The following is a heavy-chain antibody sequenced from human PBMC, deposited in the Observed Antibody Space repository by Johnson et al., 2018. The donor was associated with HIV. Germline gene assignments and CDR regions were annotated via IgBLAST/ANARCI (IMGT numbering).Heavy chain of an antibody. CDR1: GFTFDDYA. CDR3: AKASGSSVYYDDAFDI. V-gene: IGHV3-9*01. CDR2: ISWNSGSI. Sequence: VESGGGLVQPGRSLRLSCAASGFTFDDYAMHWVRQAPGKGLEWVSGISWNSGSIGYADSVKGRFTISRANAKNSLYLQMNSLRAEDTALYYCAKASGSSVYYDDAFDIWGQGTMVTVSS. J-gene: IGHJ3*02. D-gene: IGHD3-22*01.